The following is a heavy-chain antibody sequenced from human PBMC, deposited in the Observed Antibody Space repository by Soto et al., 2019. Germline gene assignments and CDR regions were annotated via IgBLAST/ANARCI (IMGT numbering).Heavy chain of an antibody. D-gene: IGHD6-13*01. J-gene: IGHJ4*02. CDR3: AKDSWYFDL. Sequence: GGSLRLSCEASGFIFTNFWMHWLRQVPGKWLVWVSRIDTSGSSTSYADSVKGRFTISRDNAKNTVSLQMNSLRAEDTGVYYCAKDSWYFDLWSQGXLVTVYS. CDR2: IDTSGSST. V-gene: IGHV3-74*01. CDR1: GFIFTNFW.